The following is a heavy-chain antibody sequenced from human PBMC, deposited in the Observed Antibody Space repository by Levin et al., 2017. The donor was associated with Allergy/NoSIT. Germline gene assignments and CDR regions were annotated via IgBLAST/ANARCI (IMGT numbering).Heavy chain of an antibody. CDR1: GFTFSSYS. J-gene: IGHJ4*02. D-gene: IGHD3-10*01. CDR2: ISSSSSTI. CDR3: ARDVSLWFGELLSGSFDY. Sequence: LSLTCAASGFTFSSYSMNWVRQAPGKGLEWVSYISSSSSTIYYADSVKGRFTISRDNAKNSLYLQMNSLRAEDTAVYYCARDVSLWFGELLSGSFDYWGQGTLVTVSS. V-gene: IGHV3-48*01.